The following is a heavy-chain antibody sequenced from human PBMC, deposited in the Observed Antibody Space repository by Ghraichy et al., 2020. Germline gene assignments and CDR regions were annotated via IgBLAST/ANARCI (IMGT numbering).Heavy chain of an antibody. V-gene: IGHV3-33*01. CDR1: GFTFSSYG. CDR3: ARGGYGDGYYYYYGMDV. J-gene: IGHJ6*02. CDR2: IWYDGSNK. Sequence: GGSLRLSCAASGFTFSSYGMHWVRQAPGKGLEWVAVIWYDGSNKYYADSVKGRFTISRDNSKNTLYLQMNSLRAEDTAVYYCARGGYGDGYYYYYGMDVWGQGTTVTVSS. D-gene: IGHD5-18*01.